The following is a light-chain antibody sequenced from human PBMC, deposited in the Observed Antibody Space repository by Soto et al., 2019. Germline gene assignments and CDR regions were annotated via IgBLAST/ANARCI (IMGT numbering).Light chain of an antibody. CDR2: EVS. J-gene: IGLJ2*01. Sequence: QSVLTQPASVSGSPGQSITISCTGTSSDVGNYNLVSWYQQHPGKAPKLMIYEVSNRPSGISNRFSGSKSGNTASLTLSGLQAEDEADYYCSSYTSSSTLVFGGGTKLTVL. V-gene: IGLV2-14*02. CDR1: SSDVGNYNL. CDR3: SSYTSSSTLV.